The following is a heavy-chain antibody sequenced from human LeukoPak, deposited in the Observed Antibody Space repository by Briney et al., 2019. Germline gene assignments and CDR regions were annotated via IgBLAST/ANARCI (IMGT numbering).Heavy chain of an antibody. D-gene: IGHD3-3*01. CDR1: GYSISSGYY. Sequence: PSETLSLTCTVSGYSISSGYYWGWIRQPPGKGLEWIGSIYHSGSTYYNPSLKSRVTISVDTSKNQFSLKLSSVTAADTAVYYCARYNYDFWSGYSKWFDPWGQGTLVTVSS. V-gene: IGHV4-38-2*02. CDR2: IYHSGST. J-gene: IGHJ5*02. CDR3: ARYNYDFWSGYSKWFDP.